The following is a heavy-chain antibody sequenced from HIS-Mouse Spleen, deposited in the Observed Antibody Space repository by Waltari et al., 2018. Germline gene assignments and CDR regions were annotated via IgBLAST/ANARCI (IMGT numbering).Heavy chain of an antibody. Sequence: EVQLLESGGGLVQPGGSLRLSCAASGFTFSSYAMSWVRQAPGKGLEWVSAISGSGGSTYYADSVKGRFTISRDNSKNTLYLQMNSLRAEDTAVYYCARGHDYSNYFDYWGQGTLVTVSS. CDR2: ISGSGGST. CDR3: ARGHDYSNYFDY. D-gene: IGHD4-4*01. CDR1: GFTFSSYA. V-gene: IGHV3-23*01. J-gene: IGHJ4*02.